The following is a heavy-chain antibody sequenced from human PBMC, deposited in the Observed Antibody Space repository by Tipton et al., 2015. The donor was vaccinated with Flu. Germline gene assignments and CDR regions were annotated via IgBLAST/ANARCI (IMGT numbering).Heavy chain of an antibody. V-gene: IGHV4-61*02. CDR1: GGSISSGSYY. Sequence: TLSLTCTVSGGSISSGSYYWSWIRQPAGKGLEWIGRIYTSGSTNYNPSLKSRVTISVDTSKNQFSLKLSSVTAADTAVYYCARGVLWFGESQYYGMDVWGQGTTATVSS. CDR2: IYTSGST. CDR3: ARGVLWFGESQYYGMDV. D-gene: IGHD3-10*01. J-gene: IGHJ6*02.